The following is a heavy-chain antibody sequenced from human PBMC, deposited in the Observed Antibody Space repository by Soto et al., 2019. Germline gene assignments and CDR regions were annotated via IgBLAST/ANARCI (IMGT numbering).Heavy chain of an antibody. Sequence: QVQLVESGGGVVQPGRCLRLSCAASGFTFSSYGMHWVRQAPGKGLEWVAVISYDGSNKYYADSVKGRFTISRDNSKNTLYLQMNSLRAEDTAVYYCARKDYWGQGTLVTVSS. CDR2: ISYDGSNK. CDR3: ARKDY. CDR1: GFTFSSYG. J-gene: IGHJ4*02. V-gene: IGHV3-30*03.